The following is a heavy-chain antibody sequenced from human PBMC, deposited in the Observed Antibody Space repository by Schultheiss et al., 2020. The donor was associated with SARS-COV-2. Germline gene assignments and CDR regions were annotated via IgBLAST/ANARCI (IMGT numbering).Heavy chain of an antibody. D-gene: IGHD5-12*01. V-gene: IGHV4-38-2*02. CDR1: GFSLSTSGM. CDR2: INHSGST. Sequence: SGPTLVKPTQTLTLTCTFSGFSLSTSGMCVSWIRQPPGKGLEWIGEINHSGSTNYNPSLKSRVTISVDTSKNQFSLKLSSVTAADTAVYYCARGAIVATISGFPLWGQGTMVTVSS. J-gene: IGHJ3*01. CDR3: ARGAIVATISGFPL.